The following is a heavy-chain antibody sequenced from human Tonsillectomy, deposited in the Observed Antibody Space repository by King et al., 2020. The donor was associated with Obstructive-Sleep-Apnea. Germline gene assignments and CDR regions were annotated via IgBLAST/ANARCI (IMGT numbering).Heavy chain of an antibody. D-gene: IGHD5-24*01. J-gene: IGHJ4*02. CDR3: VRDGYNYFDY. CDR2: INPKSGGT. CDR1: GYTFTGYS. V-gene: IGHV1-2*02. Sequence: VQLVQSGAEVKKPGASVKVSCRASGYTFTGYSMHWVRQAPGHGLEWMGCINPKSGGTNYAKNFLGRVTMTRDTSVSTAYMELGRLRSDDTAVYYCVRDGYNYFDYWGQGALVTVSS.